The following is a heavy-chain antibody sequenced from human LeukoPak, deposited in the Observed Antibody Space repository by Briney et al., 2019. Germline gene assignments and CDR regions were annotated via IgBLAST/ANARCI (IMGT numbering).Heavy chain of an antibody. D-gene: IGHD2-8*01. CDR3: ARLDNNGPPGN. Sequence: SETLSLTCTVSGGSLTPGNWWSWVRQSPGRGLEWIGEVYQSGKTNYNPSLKSRVTISVDKSNNQFSLKLDSVTAADTAVYFCARLDNNGPPGNWGQGTLVTVSS. J-gene: IGHJ4*02. CDR2: VYQSGKT. V-gene: IGHV4-4*02. CDR1: GGSLTPGNW.